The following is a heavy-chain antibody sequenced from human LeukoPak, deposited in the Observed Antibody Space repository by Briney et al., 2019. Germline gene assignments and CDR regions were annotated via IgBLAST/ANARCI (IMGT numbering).Heavy chain of an antibody. J-gene: IGHJ4*02. Sequence: SVKVSCKASGGTFSSYAISWVRQAPGQGLEWMGRIIPILGIANYAQKFQGRVTITADKSTSTAYMELSSLRSEDTAVYYCARESAFLTGYYSVDYWGQGTLATVSS. V-gene: IGHV1-69*04. CDR1: GGTFSSYA. D-gene: IGHD3-9*01. CDR2: IIPILGIA. CDR3: ARESAFLTGYYSVDY.